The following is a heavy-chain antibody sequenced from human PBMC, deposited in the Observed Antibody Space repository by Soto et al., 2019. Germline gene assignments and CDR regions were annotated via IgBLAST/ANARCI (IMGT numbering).Heavy chain of an antibody. CDR1: GGTFSSYA. J-gene: IGHJ6*02. Sequence: SVKVSCKASGGTFSSYAISWVRQAPGQGLEWMGRIIPFIGTANYAQKFQGRVTITADESTSTAYMELTSLRSEDTAVYYCARVVMTTVPESYYYGMDVWGQGTTVTVSS. V-gene: IGHV1-69*11. D-gene: IGHD4-4*01. CDR3: ARVVMTTVPESYYYGMDV. CDR2: IIPFIGTA.